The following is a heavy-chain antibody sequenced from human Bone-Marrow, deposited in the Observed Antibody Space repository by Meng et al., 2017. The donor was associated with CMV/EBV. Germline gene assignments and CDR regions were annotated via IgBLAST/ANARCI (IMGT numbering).Heavy chain of an antibody. CDR3: ARGSGGYYYYGMDV. CDR2: INWNGGST. D-gene: IGHD3-3*01. CDR1: GFTFDDYG. J-gene: IGHJ6*01. Sequence: GGSLRLSCAASGFTFDDYGMSWVRQAPGKGLEWVSGINWNGGSTGYADSVKGRFTISRDNAKNSLYLQMNSLRAEDTALYYCARGSGGYYYYGMDVWGQGTTVTGSS. V-gene: IGHV3-20*04.